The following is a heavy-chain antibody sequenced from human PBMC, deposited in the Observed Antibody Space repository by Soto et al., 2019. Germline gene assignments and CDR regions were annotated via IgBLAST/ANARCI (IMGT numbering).Heavy chain of an antibody. V-gene: IGHV4-61*01. CDR3: AREGITIFGVASYFDY. Sequence: PSDPLSLTCTVSGAAVSSGSYYWSWIRQPPGKGLEWIGNIYYSGSTNYNHSLNSRVTISVHTSKNQFSLKLSSVTAADTDVYYCAREGITIFGVASYFDYWGQGTLVTVSS. J-gene: IGHJ4*02. CDR2: IYYSGST. D-gene: IGHD3-3*01. CDR1: GAAVSSGSYY.